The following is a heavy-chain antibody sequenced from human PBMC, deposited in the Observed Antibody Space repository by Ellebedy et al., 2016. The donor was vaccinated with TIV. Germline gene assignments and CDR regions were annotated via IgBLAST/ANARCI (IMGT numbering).Heavy chain of an antibody. CDR1: GFTVSDYF. J-gene: IGHJ5*02. Sequence: GGSLTLSCAASGFTVSDYFMTWIRQAPGKGLEWVSVIYNNGGTNYTDSVNGRFTITRDDSKNTLYLQMNSLRAEDTAVYYCARDPGGGGDYGDNWFDPWGQGTLVTVSS. D-gene: IGHD3-10*01. V-gene: IGHV3-66*01. CDR3: ARDPGGGGDYGDNWFDP. CDR2: IYNNGGT.